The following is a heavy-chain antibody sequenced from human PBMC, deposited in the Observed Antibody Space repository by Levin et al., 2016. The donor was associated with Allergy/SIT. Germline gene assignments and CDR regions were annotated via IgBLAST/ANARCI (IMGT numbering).Heavy chain of an antibody. J-gene: IGHJ6*03. Sequence: SETLSLTCTVSGGSISSYYWSWIRQPPGKGLEWIGYIYYSGSTNYNPSLKSRVTISVDTSKNQFSLKLSSVTAADTAVYYCARLIGPAAIFYYYYYYMDVWGKGTTVTVSS. D-gene: IGHD2-2*01. V-gene: IGHV4-59*08. CDR3: ARLIGPAAIFYYYYYYMDV. CDR2: IYYSGST. CDR1: GGSISSYY.